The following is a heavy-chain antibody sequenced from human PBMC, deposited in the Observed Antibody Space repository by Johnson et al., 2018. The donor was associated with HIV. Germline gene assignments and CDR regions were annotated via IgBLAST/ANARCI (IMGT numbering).Heavy chain of an antibody. D-gene: IGHD6-19*01. CDR3: ARDGGWLDAFDI. J-gene: IGHJ3*02. CDR2: LKEDGSEK. V-gene: IGHV3-7*01. Sequence: EVLLLESGGGLVQPGGSLRLSCAASGFTFSSNWMNWVRQAPGKGLQWVANLKEDGSEKYYVDSVRGRFTISRYNAKNSLYLQMNSLRAEDTAVYYCARDGGWLDAFDIWGQGTMVTVSS. CDR1: GFTFSSNW.